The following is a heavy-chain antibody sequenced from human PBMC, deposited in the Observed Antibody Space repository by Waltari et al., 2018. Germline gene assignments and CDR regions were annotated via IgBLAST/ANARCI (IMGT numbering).Heavy chain of an antibody. D-gene: IGHD2-21*01. CDR3: ARDIDGGNSRGGPTFDD. CDR2: IYPGGST. Sequence: EVQLVESGGGLVQPGGSLRLSCTASGVTLSTTYMSWVRQTPGKGLEWVSIIYPGGSTYYADSVEDRFTISRDDSKNTIFLQMNTLTVADTAVYYCARDIDGGNSRGGPTFDDWGQGTLVTVSS. V-gene: IGHV3-66*01. J-gene: IGHJ4*02. CDR1: GVTLSTTY.